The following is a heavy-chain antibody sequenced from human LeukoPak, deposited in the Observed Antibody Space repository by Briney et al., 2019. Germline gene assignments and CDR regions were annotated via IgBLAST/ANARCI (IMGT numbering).Heavy chain of an antibody. CDR3: AKDRDPYSSGTWDS. CDR2: RSDDGSAQ. J-gene: IGHJ1*01. CDR1: GFTFSGYE. D-gene: IGHD3-22*01. Sequence: GGSLRLSCAASGFTFSGYEMNWVRQAPGKGLEWVAVRSDDGSAQHYADSVRGRFTIPRDNSKNTLSLQMNSLRPEDTAMYFCAKDRDPYSSGTWDSWGQGTLVIVSS. V-gene: IGHV3-30*18.